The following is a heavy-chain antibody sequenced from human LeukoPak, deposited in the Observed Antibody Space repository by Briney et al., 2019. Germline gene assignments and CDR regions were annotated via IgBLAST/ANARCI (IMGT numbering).Heavy chain of an antibody. J-gene: IGHJ4*02. CDR2: IYSGGST. CDR3: ASAQVGAAAVDY. CDR1: GFTVSSNY. Sequence: GGSLRLSCAASGFTVSSNYMSWVGQGPGNGLERVSVIYSGGSTYYADSVKGRFTISRDNSKNTLYLQMNSLRAEDTAVYYCASAQVGAAAVDYWGQGTLVTVSS. D-gene: IGHD1-26*01. V-gene: IGHV3-66*01.